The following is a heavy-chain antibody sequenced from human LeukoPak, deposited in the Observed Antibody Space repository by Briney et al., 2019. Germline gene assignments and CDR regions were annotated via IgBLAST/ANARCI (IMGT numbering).Heavy chain of an antibody. J-gene: IGHJ5*02. D-gene: IGHD2-15*01. CDR3: ARGFLRGYCSGGSCYPRS. CDR2: IWYDGSNK. V-gene: IGHV3-33*01. Sequence: GRSLRLSCAASGFTFSSYGMHWVRQAPGKGLEWVAVIWYDGSNKYYADSVKGRFTISRDNSKNTLYLQMNSLRAEDTAAYYCARGFLRGYCSGGSCYPRSWGQGTLVTVSS. CDR1: GFTFSSYG.